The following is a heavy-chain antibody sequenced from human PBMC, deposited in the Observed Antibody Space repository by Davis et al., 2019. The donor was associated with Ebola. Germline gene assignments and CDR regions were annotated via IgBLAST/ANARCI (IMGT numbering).Heavy chain of an antibody. J-gene: IGHJ5*02. Sequence: PGGSLRLSCAASGFTFNIHVMHWVRQAPGKGLEWVAIISYDGSNKHYADSVKGRFTISRDNSKNTLYLQMNNLRVEDTGLYYCAKDHCTSGSCNVNWFDPWGQGTLVTVSP. CDR3: AKDHCTSGSCNVNWFDP. CDR1: GFTFNIHV. CDR2: ISYDGSNK. D-gene: IGHD2-2*01. V-gene: IGHV3-30*18.